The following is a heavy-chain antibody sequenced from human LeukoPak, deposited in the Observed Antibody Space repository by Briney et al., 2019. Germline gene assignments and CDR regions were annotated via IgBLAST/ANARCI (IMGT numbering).Heavy chain of an antibody. CDR1: GFTFSSYG. D-gene: IGHD5-24*01. V-gene: IGHV3-33*01. CDR3: ARDSGYGYSTLPTADY. Sequence: GGSLRLSCLSSGFTFSSYGMHWVRQAPGKGLEWVAFIWYDGSNKYYADSVKGRFTISRDNSENTLYLQMSSLRAEDTALYYCARDSGYGYSTLPTADYWGQGILVTVSS. CDR2: IWYDGSNK. J-gene: IGHJ4*02.